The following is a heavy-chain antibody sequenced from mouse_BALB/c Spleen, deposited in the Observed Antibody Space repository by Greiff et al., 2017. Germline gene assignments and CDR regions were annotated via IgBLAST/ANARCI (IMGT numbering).Heavy chain of an antibody. D-gene: IGHD1-1*01. CDR1: GFTFSSYG. V-gene: IGHV5-6*01. J-gene: IGHJ4*01. CDR3: ARQYYYGSSSYYAMDY. CDR2: ISSGGSYT. Sequence: EVKLMESGGDLVKPGGSLKLSCAASGFTFSSYGMSWVRQTPDKRLEWVATISSGGSYTYYPDSVKGRFTISRDNAKNTLYLQMSSLKSEDTAMYYCARQYYYGSSSYYAMDYWGQGTSVTVSS.